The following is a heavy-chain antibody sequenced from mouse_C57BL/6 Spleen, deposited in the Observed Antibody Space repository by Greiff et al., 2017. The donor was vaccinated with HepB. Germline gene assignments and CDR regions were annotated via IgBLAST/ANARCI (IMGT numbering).Heavy chain of an antibody. CDR3: ARGDYYGSSYDWYFDV. J-gene: IGHJ1*03. D-gene: IGHD1-1*01. Sequence: EVQLQQSGPALVKPGPSVKISCKASGFTFTDYYMHWVKQSHGKSLEWIGLVYPYNGGTSYNQKFKGKATLTVDTSSSTAYMELNSLTSEDSAVYYCARGDYYGSSYDWYFDVRGTGTTVTVSS. V-gene: IGHV1-36*01. CDR1: GFTFTDYY. CDR2: VYPYNGGT.